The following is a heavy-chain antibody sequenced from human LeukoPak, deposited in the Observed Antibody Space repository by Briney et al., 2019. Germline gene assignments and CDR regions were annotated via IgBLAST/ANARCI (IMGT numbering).Heavy chain of an antibody. CDR1: GFTFSNAW. CDR3: ATGVAVAGLVPFDY. D-gene: IGHD6-19*01. V-gene: IGHV3-15*01. J-gene: IGHJ4*02. Sequence: GGSLRLSCAASGFTFSNAWMSXXRXAPGKXLXXXXXXXRXSXXGTIYXPXPLXXRXXIXREDSKKTLYLQMNSLKTEDTAIYYCATGVAVAGLVPFDYWSQGTLVTVSS. CDR2: XXRXSXXGTI.